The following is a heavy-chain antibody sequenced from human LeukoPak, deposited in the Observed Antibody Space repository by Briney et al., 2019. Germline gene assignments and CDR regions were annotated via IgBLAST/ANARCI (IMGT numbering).Heavy chain of an antibody. CDR1: GFTFSGYS. CDR2: FGTRSTSI. V-gene: IGHV3-21*01. Sequence: GGSLRLSCIASGFTFSGYSMNWIRQAPGKGLEWVSSFGTRSTSIYHAGSVKGRFAISRDNAKNSLYLQMNSLRAEDTALYYCAREVNEGFDFWGQGTLVTVSS. CDR3: AREVNEGFDF. J-gene: IGHJ4*02. D-gene: IGHD1-1*01.